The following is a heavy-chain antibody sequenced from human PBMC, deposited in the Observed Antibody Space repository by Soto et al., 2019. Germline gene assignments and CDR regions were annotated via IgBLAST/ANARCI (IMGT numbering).Heavy chain of an antibody. CDR2: ICPRSHYI. J-gene: IGHJ4*02. Sequence: GGSLRLSCAVSGFTFSDYYMTWIRQTPSKGLEWLSYICPRSHYINYSDSVRGRFTISRDNAKNSLYLQMNDLRAEDTAVYYCTRDPRLIDYWGQGALVTVSS. CDR1: GFTFSDYY. CDR3: TRDPRLIDY. V-gene: IGHV3-11*05.